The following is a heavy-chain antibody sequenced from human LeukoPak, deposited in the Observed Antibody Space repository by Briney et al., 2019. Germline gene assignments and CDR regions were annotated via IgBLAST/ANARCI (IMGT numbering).Heavy chain of an antibody. D-gene: IGHD3-10*01. Sequence: GASVKVSCKASGYTFTGYYMHWVRQAPGQGLEWMGWINPNSGGTNYAQKFQGRVTMTRDTSISTAYMELSRLRSDDTAVYYCAREFRPPGGHDYGSGSYYNPFDPWGQGTLVTVSS. CDR3: AREFRPPGGHDYGSGSYYNPFDP. J-gene: IGHJ5*02. CDR1: GYTFTGYY. V-gene: IGHV1-2*02. CDR2: INPNSGGT.